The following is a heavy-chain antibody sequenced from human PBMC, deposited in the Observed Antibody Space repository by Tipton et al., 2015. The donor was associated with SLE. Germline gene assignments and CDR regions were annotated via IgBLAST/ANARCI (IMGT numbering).Heavy chain of an antibody. D-gene: IGHD7-27*01. CDR3: ATQLGMDAFHI. CDR2: ISYDGSNK. J-gene: IGHJ3*02. CDR1: GFTFSTYA. V-gene: IGHV3-30*04. Sequence: SLRLSCAASGFTFSTYAMHWVRQAPGRGLERVAVISYDGSNKYYADSVKGRFTISRDNSKNTLYLQMNSLRADDTAVYYCATQLGMDAFHIWGQGTLVTVSS.